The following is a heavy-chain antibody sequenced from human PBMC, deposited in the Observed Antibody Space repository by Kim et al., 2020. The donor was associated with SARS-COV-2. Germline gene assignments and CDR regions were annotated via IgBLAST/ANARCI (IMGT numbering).Heavy chain of an antibody. J-gene: IGHJ4*02. V-gene: IGHV3-30*03. Sequence: GGSLRLSCAASGFVFSNYAMHWVRQAPGKGLEWVAVVSFDGSSVHYSDSVKGRFTISRDNSKNTLYLQVNSLRDEDTATYYCGGTGIWGQGTLDNVSS. CDR3: GGTGI. D-gene: IGHD1-20*01. CDR1: GFVFSNYA. CDR2: VSFDGSSV.